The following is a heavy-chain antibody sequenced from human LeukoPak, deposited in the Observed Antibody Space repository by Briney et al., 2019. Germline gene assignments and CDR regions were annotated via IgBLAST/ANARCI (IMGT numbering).Heavy chain of an antibody. V-gene: IGHV3-48*03. J-gene: IGHJ4*02. CDR1: GFTFSSYE. Sequence: GGSLRLSCAASGFTFSSYEMNWVRQAPGKGLEWVSYISSSGSTIYYADSVRGRFTLSRDNAKNSLYLQMNSLRVEDTAIYYCAREVAVTGTPSLDNWGQGTQVTVSS. D-gene: IGHD6-19*01. CDR2: ISSSGSTI. CDR3: AREVAVTGTPSLDN.